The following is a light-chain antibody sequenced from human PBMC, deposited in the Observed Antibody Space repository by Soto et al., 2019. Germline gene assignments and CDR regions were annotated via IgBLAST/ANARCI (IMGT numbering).Light chain of an antibody. CDR1: PSVSANY. CDR3: NQYGTAPLT. V-gene: IGKV3-20*01. Sequence: EVVLTQSPGTLSLSPGERATLSCRASPSVSANYLAWYQQKRAQAPRLLIYGASSRATGIPDRFSGSGSATNFALKISRLEPEDFSVYYSNQYGTAPLTFGHGTKVVSN. CDR2: GAS. J-gene: IGKJ3*01.